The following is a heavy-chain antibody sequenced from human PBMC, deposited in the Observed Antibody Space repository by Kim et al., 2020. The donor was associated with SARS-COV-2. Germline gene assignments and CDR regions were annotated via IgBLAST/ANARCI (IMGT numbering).Heavy chain of an antibody. Sequence: YSAAPVKGRFTISRDNSKNTLYLQMNRLGAEDTAVYYCAKGGRGGRPVDYWGQGTLVTVSS. D-gene: IGHD3-10*01. V-gene: IGHV3-23*01. J-gene: IGHJ4*02. CDR3: AKGGRGGRPVDY.